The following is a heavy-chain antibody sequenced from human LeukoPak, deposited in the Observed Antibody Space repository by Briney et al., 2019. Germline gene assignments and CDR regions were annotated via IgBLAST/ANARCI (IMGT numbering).Heavy chain of an antibody. Sequence: GGSLRLSCAASGFNLSSYAMNWVRQAPGKGLEWVSAISGSGGNTYFADSVKGRFTISRDNSKNTLYLQMNSLRAEDTAVYYCAKRWGSSWTYFDYWGQGTLVTVSS. CDR1: GFNLSSYA. CDR3: AKRWGSSWTYFDY. J-gene: IGHJ4*02. CDR2: ISGSGGNT. V-gene: IGHV3-23*01. D-gene: IGHD6-13*01.